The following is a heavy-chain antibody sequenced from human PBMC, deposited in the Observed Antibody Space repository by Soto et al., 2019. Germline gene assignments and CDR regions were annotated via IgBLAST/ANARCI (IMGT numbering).Heavy chain of an antibody. D-gene: IGHD3-10*01. CDR3: ARDIWFGELSYGMDV. CDR1: GGSVNPCCFL. Sequence: PETLRVTCSVSGGSVNPCCFLWCRIRQPPGKRLEWIGYIYYSGSTDYNPSLKSRVTISMDTPKNQVSLKLSSVTAADTAVYYCARDIWFGELSYGMDVCGQGTTVIVS. V-gene: IGHV4-61*08. J-gene: IGHJ6*02. CDR2: IYYSGST.